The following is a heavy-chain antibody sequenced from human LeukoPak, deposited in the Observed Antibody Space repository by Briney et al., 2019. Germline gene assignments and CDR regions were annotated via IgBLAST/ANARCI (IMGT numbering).Heavy chain of an antibody. Sequence: SVKVSCKASGGTFSSYAISWVRQAPGQGLEWMGRIIPILGIANYAQKFQGRVTITADKSTSTAYMELSSLRSEDTAVYYCASGLEDYYGSGYYYYGMDDWGQGTTVTVSS. CDR2: IIPILGIA. V-gene: IGHV1-69*04. CDR1: GGTFSSYA. CDR3: ASGLEDYYGSGYYYYGMDD. D-gene: IGHD3-10*01. J-gene: IGHJ6*02.